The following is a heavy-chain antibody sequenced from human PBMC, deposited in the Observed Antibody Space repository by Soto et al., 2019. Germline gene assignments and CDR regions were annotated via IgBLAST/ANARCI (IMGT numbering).Heavy chain of an antibody. CDR1: GYTFTNYA. D-gene: IGHD2-2*01. CDR2: INAGNGNT. J-gene: IGHJ6*03. CDR3: ARGHLAVVPVASWFYYMDV. V-gene: IGHV1-3*01. Sequence: QVQLVQSGAVVEKPGASVKVSCKASGYTFTNYAVHWVRQAPGQRLEWMGWINAGNGNTRFSQNLQGRVTITRDTSARTVYMELSSLRSEDTAVYYCARGHLAVVPVASWFYYMDVWGKGTTVTVSS.